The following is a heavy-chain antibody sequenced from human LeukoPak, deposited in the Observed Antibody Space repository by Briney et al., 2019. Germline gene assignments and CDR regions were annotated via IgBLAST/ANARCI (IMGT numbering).Heavy chain of an antibody. Sequence: ASVKVSCKASGYTFTGYHMHWVRQAPGQGLEWMGWINPNSGGTNYAQKFQGRVTVTRDTSISTAYMELSRLRSDDTAVYYCARDPTGELGNWFDPWGQGTLVTVSS. D-gene: IGHD3-16*01. V-gene: IGHV1-2*02. CDR3: ARDPTGELGNWFDP. J-gene: IGHJ5*02. CDR1: GYTFTGYH. CDR2: INPNSGGT.